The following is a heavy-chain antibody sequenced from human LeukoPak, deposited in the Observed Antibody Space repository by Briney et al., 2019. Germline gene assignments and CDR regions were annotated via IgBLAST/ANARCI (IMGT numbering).Heavy chain of an antibody. Sequence: PGGSLRLSCVASGFTFSYYGMTWVRQAPGKGLEWVSAISGSGGSTYYADSVKGRFTISRDNSKNTLYLQMNSLRAEDTAVYYCAKERSYGFFIGFDYWGQGTLVTVSS. CDR3: AKERSYGFFIGFDY. V-gene: IGHV3-23*01. D-gene: IGHD5-18*01. CDR1: GFTFSYYG. CDR2: ISGSGGST. J-gene: IGHJ4*02.